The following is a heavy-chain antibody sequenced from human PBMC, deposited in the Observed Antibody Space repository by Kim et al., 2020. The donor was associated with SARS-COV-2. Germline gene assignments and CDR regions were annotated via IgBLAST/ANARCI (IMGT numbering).Heavy chain of an antibody. V-gene: IGHV3-21*01. J-gene: IGHJ6*03. D-gene: IGHD2-2*01. CDR3: ARAPRCSSTSCFPYYYYYMDV. CDR2: ISSSSSYI. Sequence: GGSLRLSCAASGFTFSSYSMNWVRQAPGKGLEWVSSISSSSSYIYYADSVKGRFTISRDNAKNSLYLQMNSLRAEDTAVYYCARAPRCSSTSCFPYYYYYMDVWGKGTTVTVSS. CDR1: GFTFSSYS.